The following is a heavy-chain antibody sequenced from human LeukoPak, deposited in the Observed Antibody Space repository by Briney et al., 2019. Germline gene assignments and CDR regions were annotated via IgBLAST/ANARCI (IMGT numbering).Heavy chain of an antibody. CDR1: GGSISSGDYY. D-gene: IGHD3-22*01. J-gene: IGHJ5*02. CDR2: IYYSGST. V-gene: IGHV4-30-4*01. CDR3: ARSADYYDSSGYYLGNWFDP. Sequence: SETLSLTCAVSGGSISSGDYYWSWIRQPPGKGLEWIGYIYYSGSTYYNPSLKSRVTISVDTSKNQFSLKLSSVTAADTAVYYCARSADYYDSSGYYLGNWFDPWGQGTLVTVSS.